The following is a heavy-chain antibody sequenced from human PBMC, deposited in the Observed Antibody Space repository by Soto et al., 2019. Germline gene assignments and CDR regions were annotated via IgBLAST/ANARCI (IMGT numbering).Heavy chain of an antibody. J-gene: IGHJ4*02. CDR2: FYYTGNT. Sequence: PSETLSLTCNVSGGTISSGSYYWAWIRQPPGAGLEWIGSFYYTGNTYYNPSLKGRVTISLDTSKNQFSLNLSSVTAADTAVYYCARVHVMVVAGSTFDYWGQGTLVTVSS. D-gene: IGHD6-19*01. CDR3: ARVHVMVVAGSTFDY. V-gene: IGHV4-39*01. CDR1: GGTISSGSYY.